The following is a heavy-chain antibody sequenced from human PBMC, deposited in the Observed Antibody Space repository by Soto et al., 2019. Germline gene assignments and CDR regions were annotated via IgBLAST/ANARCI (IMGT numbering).Heavy chain of an antibody. V-gene: IGHV2-5*01. D-gene: IGHD1-26*01. CDR3: AHRPVNWGGELINSFEP. Sequence: QITLRESGPTLVKPTQTLTLTCTFSGFSLTSGEGVGWIRQPPGKALECLAAIYWNDDKRYSPSLQNRHTIAKDTFKSHVVPTMTNMDPVDTTTYFCAHRPVNWGGELINSFEPWGQGTLVTVSS. J-gene: IGHJ5*02. CDR1: GFSLTSGEG. CDR2: IYWNDDK.